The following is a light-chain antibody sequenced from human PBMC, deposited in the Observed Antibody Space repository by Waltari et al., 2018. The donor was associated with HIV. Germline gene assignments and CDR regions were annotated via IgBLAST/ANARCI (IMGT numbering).Light chain of an antibody. CDR2: DTS. CDR1: QGISDY. V-gene: IGKV3D-11*01. CDR3: QQRQNQYT. J-gene: IGKJ2*01. Sequence: IVLVQSPATLSLSPGERATLFCRASQGISDYLSGYQQKAGQPPRLLIFDTSNRATGVPARFSGSGSGTDFTLTISSLEPGDSAVYYCQQRQNQYTFGQGTTLEIK.